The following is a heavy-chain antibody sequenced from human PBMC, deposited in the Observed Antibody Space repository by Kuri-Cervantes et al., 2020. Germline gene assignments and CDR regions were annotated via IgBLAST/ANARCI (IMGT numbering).Heavy chain of an antibody. CDR2: ISAYNGNT. CDR3: ARDDPNLNVDTATNDY. J-gene: IGHJ4*02. V-gene: IGHV1-18*01. D-gene: IGHD5-18*01. Sequence: ASVKVSCKAAGYSFSSYGISWVRQAPGQGLEWMGWISAYNGNTDYAQKLQGRVTMTTDTSTSTAYMELRSLRSDDTAVYCCARDDPNLNVDTATNDYWGQGTLVTVSS. CDR1: GYSFSSYG.